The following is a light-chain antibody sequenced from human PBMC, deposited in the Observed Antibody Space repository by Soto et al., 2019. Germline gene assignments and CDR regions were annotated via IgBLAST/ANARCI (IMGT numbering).Light chain of an antibody. J-gene: IGLJ2*01. Sequence: QSALTQPASVSGSLGQSITISCTGTSSDVGGYNYVSWYQQHPGKAPKLMIYDVSNRPSGVSNRFSGSKSGNTASLTISGVQAEDEADYYCSSYTCSSTLYVVFGGGTKLTVL. CDR2: DVS. CDR3: SSYTCSSTLYVV. CDR1: SSDVGGYNY. V-gene: IGLV2-14*01.